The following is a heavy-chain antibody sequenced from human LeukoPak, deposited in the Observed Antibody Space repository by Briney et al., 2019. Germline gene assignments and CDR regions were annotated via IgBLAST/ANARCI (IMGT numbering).Heavy chain of an antibody. V-gene: IGHV3-21*01. Sequence: GGSLRLSCAASGFTFSTYTMNWVRQAPGKGLEWVSSLSSDWRYIYYAGSVKGRFTISRDNAKNSLYLQMNSLRVEDTAVYYCTRDLMDYDVSTGLHHYYMDVWGQGTTVTVSS. D-gene: IGHD3-9*01. J-gene: IGHJ6*02. CDR3: TRDLMDYDVSTGLHHYYMDV. CDR2: LSSDWRYI. CDR1: GFTFSTYT.